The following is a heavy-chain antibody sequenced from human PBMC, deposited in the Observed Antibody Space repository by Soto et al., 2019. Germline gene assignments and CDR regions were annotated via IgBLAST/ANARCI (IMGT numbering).Heavy chain of an antibody. CDR2: ISYDGSNK. Sequence: GGSLRLSCAASGFTFSSYGMHWVRQAPGKGLEWVAVISYDGSNKYYADSVKGRFTISRDNSKNTLYLQMNSLRADDTAVYYCGKGSCYCSSTSCPPFDYWGQGTLVTVSS. CDR1: GFTFSSYG. D-gene: IGHD2-2*01. V-gene: IGHV3-30*18. CDR3: GKGSCYCSSTSCPPFDY. J-gene: IGHJ4*02.